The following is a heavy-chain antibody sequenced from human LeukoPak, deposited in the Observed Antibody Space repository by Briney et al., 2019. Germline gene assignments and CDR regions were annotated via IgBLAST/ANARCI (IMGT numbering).Heavy chain of an antibody. CDR2: IYTGGNT. CDR3: VRDSYGTS. J-gene: IGHJ5*02. CDR1: GFTVSSSY. D-gene: IGHD3-16*01. V-gene: IGHV3-66*01. Sequence: GGSLRLSCVVSGFTVSSSYLSWVRQAPGKGLEWVSIIYTGGNTYYADSVKGRFTISRDNSKNTLYLQMNSLSDEDTAVYYCVRDSYGTSWGQGTLVTVSS.